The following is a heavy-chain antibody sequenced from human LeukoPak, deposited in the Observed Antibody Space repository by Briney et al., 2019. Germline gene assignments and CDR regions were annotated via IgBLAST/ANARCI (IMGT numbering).Heavy chain of an antibody. CDR1: GGSISSSSYY. Sequence: PSETLSLTCTVSGGSISSSSYYWGWIRQPPGKGLEWIGSIYYSGSTYYNPSLKSRVTISVDTSKNQFSLKLSSVTAADTAVYYCARDRFGYDSSGYSFDYWGQGTLVTVSS. J-gene: IGHJ4*02. CDR2: IYYSGST. V-gene: IGHV4-39*02. CDR3: ARDRFGYDSSGYSFDY. D-gene: IGHD3-22*01.